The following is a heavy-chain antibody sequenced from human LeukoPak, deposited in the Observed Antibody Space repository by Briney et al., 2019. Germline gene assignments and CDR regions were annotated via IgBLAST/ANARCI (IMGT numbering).Heavy chain of an antibody. D-gene: IGHD6-13*01. CDR1: GFTFSSYG. V-gene: IGHV3-30*18. Sequence: GGSLRLSCAASGFTFSSYGMHWARQAPGKGLAWVAVISYDGSNKYYADSVKGRFTISRVNSKNTLYLQMNSLRAEDTAVYYCAKGPQTGYSNWGQGTMVTVSS. CDR2: ISYDGSNK. CDR3: AKGPQTGYSN. J-gene: IGHJ3*01.